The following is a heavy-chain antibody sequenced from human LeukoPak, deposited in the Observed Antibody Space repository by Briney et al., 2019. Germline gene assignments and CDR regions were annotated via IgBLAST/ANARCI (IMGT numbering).Heavy chain of an antibody. CDR1: GYSFTNYW. Sequence: GQSLKISCKGSGYSFTNYWIGWVRQMPGKGLEWVGVIYPSDSDTRYSASFEGQVTISVDKSANTAYPQWNSLKASDTAMYYCGRIGTTTATSYFDTWGQGTLVTVSS. D-gene: IGHD2-2*01. V-gene: IGHV5-51*01. J-gene: IGHJ5*02. CDR3: GRIGTTTATSYFDT. CDR2: IYPSDSDT.